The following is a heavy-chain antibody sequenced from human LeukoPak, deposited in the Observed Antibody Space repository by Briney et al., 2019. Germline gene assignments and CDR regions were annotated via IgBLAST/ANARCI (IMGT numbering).Heavy chain of an antibody. D-gene: IGHD4/OR15-4a*01. Sequence: GASVKVSCKASGFSFTGYYLHWVRQAPGQGFEWMGWFNLNTGGTNYAQKFQGRVTMTRDTSISTAYVELINLTSEDTALYYCARDLGNPSANYRDYWGQGTLVAVSS. J-gene: IGHJ4*02. CDR2: FNLNTGGT. CDR1: GFSFTGYY. CDR3: ARDLGNPSANYRDY. V-gene: IGHV1-2*02.